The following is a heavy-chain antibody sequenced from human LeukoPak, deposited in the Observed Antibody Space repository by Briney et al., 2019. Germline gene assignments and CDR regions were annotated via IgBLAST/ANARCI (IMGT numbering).Heavy chain of an antibody. J-gene: IGHJ4*02. V-gene: IGHV3-30*02. CDR2: IRYDGSNK. CDR3: AKDHIVVVPAAIQYDY. D-gene: IGHD2-2*01. Sequence: GGSLRLSCAASGFTFSSYGMHWVRQAPGKGLEWVAFIRYDGSNKYYADSVKGRFTISRDNSKNTLYLQMNSLRAEDTAVYYCAKDHIVVVPAAIQYDYWGQGTLVTVSS. CDR1: GFTFSSYG.